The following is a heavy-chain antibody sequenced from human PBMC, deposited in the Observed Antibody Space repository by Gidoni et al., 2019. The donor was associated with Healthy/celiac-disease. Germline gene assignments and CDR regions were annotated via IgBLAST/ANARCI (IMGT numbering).Heavy chain of an antibody. Sequence: QVQLVQSGAEVKTPGSSVKVSCKASGGIFSSYAISWVRQAPGQGLEWMGGIIPIFGTANYAQKFQGRVTITADESTSTAYMELSSLRSEDTAVYYCAKWWQPYGGNWFDHWGQGTLVTVSS. V-gene: IGHV1-69*01. CDR1: GGIFSSYA. CDR2: IIPIFGTA. J-gene: IGHJ5*02. D-gene: IGHD2-15*01. CDR3: AKWWQPYGGNWFDH.